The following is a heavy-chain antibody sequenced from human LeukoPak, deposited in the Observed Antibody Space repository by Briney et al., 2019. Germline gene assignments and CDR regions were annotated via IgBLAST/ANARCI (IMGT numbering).Heavy chain of an antibody. CDR3: AKDPETYSSRWFDS. Sequence: GGSLRLSCAASGFTFSNHAMSWVRQAPGKGLEWVSSLSDNGGSPYYAASVKGRFTISRDNSKNTLHLHMNSLRVEDTAVYYCAKDPETYSSRWFDSWGQGTLVTVSS. J-gene: IGHJ5*01. D-gene: IGHD2-21*01. CDR2: LSDNGGSP. CDR1: GFTFSNHA. V-gene: IGHV3-23*01.